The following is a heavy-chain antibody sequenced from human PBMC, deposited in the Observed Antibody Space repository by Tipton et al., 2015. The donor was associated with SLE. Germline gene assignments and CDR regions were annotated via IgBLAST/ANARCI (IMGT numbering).Heavy chain of an antibody. J-gene: IGHJ4*02. V-gene: IGHV3-30*02. D-gene: IGHD1-7*01. CDR1: GFTFSSFG. CDR2: IRYDGNNI. CDR3: AKGGSGTSPHLTFIED. Sequence: QLVQSGGGVVQPGGSLRVSCTASGFTFSSFGMHWVRQAPGKGLEWVAFIRYDGNNIYYADSVRGRFTIARDNSINTLYLQMNGLRVEDTAVYYCAKGGSGTSPHLTFIEDWGQGTLVTVSS.